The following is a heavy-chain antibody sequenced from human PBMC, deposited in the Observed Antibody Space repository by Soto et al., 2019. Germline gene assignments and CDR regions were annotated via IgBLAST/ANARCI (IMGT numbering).Heavy chain of an antibody. J-gene: IGHJ6*02. D-gene: IGHD3-10*01. Sequence: QVQLVESGGGLVKPGGSLRLSCAASGFTFSDCYMSWIRQAPGKGLEWVSYISSSSSYTNYADSVKGRFTISRDNAKNSLYLQMNSLRAEDTAVYYCARRDAWFGAYGMDVWGQGTTVTVSS. V-gene: IGHV3-11*05. CDR3: ARRDAWFGAYGMDV. CDR2: ISSSSSYT. CDR1: GFTFSDCY.